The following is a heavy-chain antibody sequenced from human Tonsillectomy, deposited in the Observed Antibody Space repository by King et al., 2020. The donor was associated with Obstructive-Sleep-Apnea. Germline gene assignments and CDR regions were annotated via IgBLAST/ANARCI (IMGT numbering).Heavy chain of an antibody. V-gene: IGHV1-2*04. CDR2: INPNSGGT. CDR3: ATGRDGYNLGPFDF. D-gene: IGHD5-24*01. J-gene: IGHJ4*02. Sequence: VQLVESGAEVKKPGASVKVSCKASGYTFTGYYMHWVRQAPGQGLEWMGWINPNSGGTNYAQKFQGWGTMTRDTSISTAYMELSRLKSDDTAVYYCATGRDGYNLGPFDFWGQGTLVTVSS. CDR1: GYTFTGYY.